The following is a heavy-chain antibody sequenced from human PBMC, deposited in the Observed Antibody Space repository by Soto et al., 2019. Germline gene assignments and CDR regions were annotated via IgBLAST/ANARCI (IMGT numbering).Heavy chain of an antibody. CDR3: ARSGDNYNVLVY. D-gene: IGHD3-10*02. J-gene: IGHJ4*02. Sequence: AGGALRLSCAASGFRVSDYYMSWIRRAPGEGLEWLSYSSNSGTYTRYADSVQGRFSISRHNAKNSLYLQINSLRGDDSATYYCARSGDNYNVLVYWGQGT. V-gene: IGHV3-11*06. CDR1: GFRVSDYY. CDR2: SSNSGTYT.